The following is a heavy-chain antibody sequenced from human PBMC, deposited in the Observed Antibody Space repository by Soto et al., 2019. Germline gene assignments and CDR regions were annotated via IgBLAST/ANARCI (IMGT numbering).Heavy chain of an antibody. V-gene: IGHV3-30*18. CDR3: AKDATGVAGTSDYYGMDV. D-gene: IGHD6-19*01. CDR1: GFTFSSYG. J-gene: IGHJ6*02. Sequence: HPGGSLRLSCAASGFTFSSYGMHWVRQAPGKGLEWVAVISYDGSNKYYADSVKGRFTISRDNSKNTLYLQMNSLRAEDTAVYYCAKDATGVAGTSDYYGMDVWGQGTTVTVSS. CDR2: ISYDGSNK.